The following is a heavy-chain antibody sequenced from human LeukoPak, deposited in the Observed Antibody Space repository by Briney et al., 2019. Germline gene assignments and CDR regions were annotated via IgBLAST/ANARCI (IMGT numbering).Heavy chain of an antibody. V-gene: IGHV3-48*04. CDR1: GFTFSSYS. CDR3: SRLRGYSYGYADY. D-gene: IGHD5-18*01. Sequence: GGSLRLSCATSGFTFSSYSMNWVRQAPGKGLEWVSYISSSGNTIDYADSVKGRFTTSRDNAKNSLYLQMNSLRAEDTAVYYCSRLRGYSYGYADYWGQGTLVSVSS. CDR2: ISSSGNTI. J-gene: IGHJ4*02.